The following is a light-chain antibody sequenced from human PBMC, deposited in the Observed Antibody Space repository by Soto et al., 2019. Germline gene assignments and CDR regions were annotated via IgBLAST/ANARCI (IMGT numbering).Light chain of an antibody. CDR3: QQYNNWPRT. J-gene: IGKJ1*01. CDR2: GAT. Sequence: VVMTQSAATLSVSPGKRATLACRASQSVSILLAWYQQKHGQAPRLLIHGATTRATGIPARFSGSLSGTEFNLTISSLQPEDFAVYYCQQYNNWPRTFGQGTKVDIK. V-gene: IGKV3-15*01. CDR1: QSVSIL.